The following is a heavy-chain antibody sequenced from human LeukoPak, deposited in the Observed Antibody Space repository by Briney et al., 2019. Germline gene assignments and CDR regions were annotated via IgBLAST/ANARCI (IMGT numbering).Heavy chain of an antibody. CDR2: IRDDGSAQ. J-gene: IGHJ4*02. V-gene: IGHV3-7*01. CDR3: ARIQLYHGDFDS. Sequence: QAGGSLRLSCAASRFTFNNYWMTWVRQAPGKGLEWAASIRDDGSAQYYVGSVQGRFTISRDDAKNSLYLQMNSLRAEDTAIYYCARIQLYHGDFDSWGQGTLVTVSS. CDR1: RFTFNNYW. D-gene: IGHD1-1*01.